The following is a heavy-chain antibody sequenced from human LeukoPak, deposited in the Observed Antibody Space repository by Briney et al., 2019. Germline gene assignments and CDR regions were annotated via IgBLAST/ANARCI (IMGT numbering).Heavy chain of an antibody. CDR1: GFTFSSYA. Sequence: PGGSLRLSCAASGFTFSSYAMSWLRQAPGKGLEWVGRIKSKVHGGTLEYATPVKGRFTISRDDSENTLHLQMSSLTTEDTAVYYCATDRDATHLNYWGQGALVTVSS. CDR3: ATDRDATHLNY. J-gene: IGHJ4*02. V-gene: IGHV3-15*01. D-gene: IGHD5-24*01. CDR2: IKSKVHGGTL.